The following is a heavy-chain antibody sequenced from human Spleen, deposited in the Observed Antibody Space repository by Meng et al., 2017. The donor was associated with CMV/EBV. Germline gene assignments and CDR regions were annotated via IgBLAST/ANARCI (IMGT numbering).Heavy chain of an antibody. D-gene: IGHD3-10*01. CDR3: ARDRGLRYYYIDY. CDR2: TSYDGSNK. CDR1: RFIFDDYA. Sequence: GGSLRLSCEASRFIFDDYAMHWVRQAPGEGLEWVAGTSYDGSNKYYADSVKGRFTISRDNSKNIVYLQMSSLRPEDTAIYYCARDRGLRYYYIDYWGQGTVVTVS. V-gene: IGHV3-30-3*01. J-gene: IGHJ4*02.